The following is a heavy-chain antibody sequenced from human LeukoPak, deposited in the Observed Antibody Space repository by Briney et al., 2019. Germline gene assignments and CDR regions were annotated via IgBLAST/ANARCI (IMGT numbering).Heavy chain of an antibody. V-gene: IGHV3-30*18. CDR2: ISYDGSNN. Sequence: HPGRSLRLSCAASGFIFSSYGMHWVRQAPGKGLEWVALISYDGSNNYYGDSVKGRFTISRDNSKNTLYLQMNSLRVEDTAVYYCAKEKVIGGNWFDPWGQGTLVIVSS. CDR3: AKEKVIGGNWFDP. CDR1: GFIFSSYG. J-gene: IGHJ5*02. D-gene: IGHD3-16*02.